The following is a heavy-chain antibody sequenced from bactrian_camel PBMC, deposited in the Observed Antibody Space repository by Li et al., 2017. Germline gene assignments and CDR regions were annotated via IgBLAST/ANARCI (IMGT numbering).Heavy chain of an antibody. CDR2: IRRDDLT. CDR3: AAKLPFYQKGYRY. D-gene: IGHD5*01. Sequence: HVQLVESGGGSVQTGGSLRLSCAPSGLSVSDFSMAWFRQSPGKEREAVAAIRRDDLTAYTDSVKGRFTISKDNAGNSLFLQMSSLKPEDTAMYYCAAKLPFYQKGYRYWGQGTQVTVS. V-gene: IGHV3S55*01. J-gene: IGHJ4*01. CDR1: GLSVSDFS.